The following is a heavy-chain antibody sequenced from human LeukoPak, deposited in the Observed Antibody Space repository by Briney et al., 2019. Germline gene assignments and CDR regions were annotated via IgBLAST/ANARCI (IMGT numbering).Heavy chain of an antibody. CDR3: AKELDTMFFDY. CDR2: AGWAGGTT. Sequence: GGSLRLSCATSGFNFDRYTIHWVRRAPGKGLEWVSLAGWAGGTTFYSDSVRGRFTISRDSGRKSVYLQMNSLTTDDTAFYFCAKELDTMFFDYWGQGALVTVSS. CDR1: GFNFDRYT. V-gene: IGHV3-43*01. D-gene: IGHD3-10*02. J-gene: IGHJ4*02.